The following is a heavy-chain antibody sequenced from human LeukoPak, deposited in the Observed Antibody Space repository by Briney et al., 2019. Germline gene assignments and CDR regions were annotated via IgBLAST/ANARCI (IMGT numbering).Heavy chain of an antibody. CDR3: ARLIAGGYYFDY. V-gene: IGHV4-59*08. CDR2: IYYSGST. J-gene: IGHJ4*02. Sequence: NTSETLSLTCTVSGGSISSYYWSWIRQPPGKGLEWIGYIYYSGSTNYNPSLKSRVTISVDTSKNQFSLKLSSVTAADTAVYYCARLIAGGYYFDYWGQGTLVTVSS. D-gene: IGHD3-10*01. CDR1: GGSISSYY.